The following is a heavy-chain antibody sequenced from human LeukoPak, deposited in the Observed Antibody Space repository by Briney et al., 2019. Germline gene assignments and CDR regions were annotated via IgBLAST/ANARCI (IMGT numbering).Heavy chain of an antibody. CDR1: GFTFSSYA. J-gene: IGHJ4*02. Sequence: PGGSLRLSCAASGFTFSSYAMSWVRQAPGKGLERVSAISGSGGSTYYADSVKGRFTISGDNSKDTLYLQMNSLRAEDTAVCYCAKVRDIVVVVATKEFDYWGQGTLVTVSS. D-gene: IGHD2-15*01. CDR3: AKVRDIVVVVATKEFDY. V-gene: IGHV3-23*01. CDR2: ISGSGGST.